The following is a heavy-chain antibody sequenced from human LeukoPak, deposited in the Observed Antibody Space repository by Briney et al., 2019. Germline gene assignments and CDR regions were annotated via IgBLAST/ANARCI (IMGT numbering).Heavy chain of an antibody. J-gene: IGHJ6*03. CDR2: IYYSGST. V-gene: IGHV4-39*01. CDR1: GGSFSSSSYY. D-gene: IGHD3-3*01. Sequence: SETLSLTCTVSGGSFSSSSYYWGWIRQPPGKGLEWVGSIYYSGSTYYNPSLKSRVTISVDTSKNQFSLKLSSVTAADTAVYYCARSGLHMAGYYYYYMDVWGKGTTVTVSS. CDR3: ARSGLHMAGYYYYYMDV.